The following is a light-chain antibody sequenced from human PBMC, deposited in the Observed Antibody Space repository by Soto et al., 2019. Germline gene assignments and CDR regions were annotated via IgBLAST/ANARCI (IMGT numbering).Light chain of an antibody. V-gene: IGKV2D-29*01. J-gene: IGKJ5*01. CDR2: EVS. Sequence: DIVMTQSPLALPVTPGEPASISFSSAHSLLNSNGYNYLDWYLQKPGQPPQLLIYEVSNRFSGVPDRFSGSGSGTDFTLKISRVEAEDVGVYYCMQSIQLPITFGQGTRLEI. CDR1: HSLLNSNGYNY. CDR3: MQSIQLPIT.